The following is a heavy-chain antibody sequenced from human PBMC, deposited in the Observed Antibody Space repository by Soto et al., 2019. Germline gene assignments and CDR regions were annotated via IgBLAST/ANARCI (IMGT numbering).Heavy chain of an antibody. D-gene: IGHD1-26*01. CDR1: GFTFGDYA. V-gene: IGHV3-49*04. CDR3: TRPPRSGSYYFDY. J-gene: IGHJ4*02. Sequence: GGSLRLSCTASGFTFGDYAMSWVRQAPGKGLEWVGFIRSKAYGGTTEYAASVKGRFTISRDDSKSIAYLQMNSLKTEDTAVYYCTRPPRSGSYYFDYWGQGTLVTVSS. CDR2: IRSKAYGGTT.